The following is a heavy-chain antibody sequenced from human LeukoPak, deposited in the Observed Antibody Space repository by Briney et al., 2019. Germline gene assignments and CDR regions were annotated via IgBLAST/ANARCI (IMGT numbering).Heavy chain of an antibody. D-gene: IGHD3-22*01. CDR1: GGSISSYY. Sequence: SETLSLTCTVSGGSISSYYWSWLRQPPGKGLAWIGYIYYSGSTNYNPSLKSRVTISVDTSKNQFSLKLSSVTAADTAVYYCARHGDYYDSSGYYYVLNAFDIWGQGTMVTVSS. CDR3: ARHGDYYDSSGYYYVLNAFDI. CDR2: IYYSGST. J-gene: IGHJ3*02. V-gene: IGHV4-59*08.